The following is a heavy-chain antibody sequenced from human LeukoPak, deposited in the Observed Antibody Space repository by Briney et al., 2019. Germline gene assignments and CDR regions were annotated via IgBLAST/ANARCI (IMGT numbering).Heavy chain of an antibody. V-gene: IGHV4-34*01. CDR3: ARGQQRNDY. J-gene: IGHJ4*02. CDR2: INHSGST. CDR1: GGSFSGYY. Sequence: PSETLSLTCAVYGGSFSGYYWSWIRQPPGKGLEWIGEINHSGSTNYNPSLKSRVTISVDTSKNQFSLTLSSVTAADTAVYYCARGQQRNDYWGQGTLVTVSS. D-gene: IGHD6-25*01.